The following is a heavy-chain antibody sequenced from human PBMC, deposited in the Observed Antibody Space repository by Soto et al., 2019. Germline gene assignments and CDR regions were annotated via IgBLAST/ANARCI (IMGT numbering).Heavy chain of an antibody. Sequence: QITLKESGPTVVKPTETLTLTCTFSGFSLTTSGVGVGGVRQSPGKAPEGLVLIYWDDDKRYSTSLKSRLTITKDNYKNQVVLTMANVDPADTATYYCAHRVLRTVFGLVTTTESYFDFWGQGTPVVVSS. D-gene: IGHD3-3*01. CDR2: IYWDDDK. CDR3: AHRVLRTVFGLVTTTESYFDF. CDR1: GFSLTTSGVG. J-gene: IGHJ4*02. V-gene: IGHV2-5*02.